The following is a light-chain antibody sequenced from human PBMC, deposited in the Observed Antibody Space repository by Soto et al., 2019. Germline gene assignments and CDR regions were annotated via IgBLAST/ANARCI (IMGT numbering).Light chain of an antibody. J-gene: IGKJ1*01. V-gene: IGKV1-5*01. Sequence: DIQMPQSPSTLSASVGDRVTITCRASQSISSRLAWYQQKPGKAPKLLIYDASSLESGVPSRLSGSGSGTEFTLTITSLQPDDFATYYCQQYNSYPWTFGQGTKVDIK. CDR1: QSISSR. CDR3: QQYNSYPWT. CDR2: DAS.